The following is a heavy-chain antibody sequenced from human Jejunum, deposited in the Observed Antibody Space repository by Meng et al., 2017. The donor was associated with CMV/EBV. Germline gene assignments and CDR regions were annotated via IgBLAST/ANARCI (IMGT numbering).Heavy chain of an antibody. CDR3: GTLKYTSGFYGPAY. Sequence: QVQWVQTGSGVKKPGASVKVSCKASGYTFHRYPMNWVRQAPGQGLEWMGWIRTNTGNPTYAQGFTGRFVFSVDTSVSTAYLQNSSLKAEDTAVYYCGTLKYTSGFYGPAYWGQGALVTVSS. CDR1: GYTFHRYP. CDR2: IRTNTGNP. J-gene: IGHJ4*02. V-gene: IGHV7-4-1*02. D-gene: IGHD6-19*01.